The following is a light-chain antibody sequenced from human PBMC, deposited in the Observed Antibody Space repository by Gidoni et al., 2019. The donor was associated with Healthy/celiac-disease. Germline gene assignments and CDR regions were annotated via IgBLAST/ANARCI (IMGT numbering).Light chain of an antibody. CDR3: MQGTHWPPMCS. Sequence: DVVMTQSPLSLPVTLGQPASISCGSSQSLVYSDGNTYLNWCQQRPGQSPRRLIYKVSNRDSGVPDRFSGSGSGTDFTLKISRVEAEDVGVYYCMQGTHWPPMCSFGQGTKLEIK. CDR2: KVS. J-gene: IGKJ2*04. CDR1: QSLVYSDGNTY. V-gene: IGKV2-30*01.